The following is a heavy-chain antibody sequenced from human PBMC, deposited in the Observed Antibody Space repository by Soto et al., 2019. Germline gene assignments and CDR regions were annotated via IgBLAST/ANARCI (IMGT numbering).Heavy chain of an antibody. J-gene: IGHJ4*02. V-gene: IGHV4-34*01. D-gene: IGHD2-2*01. CDR3: ARAAMQGHQNIVVPTTSQTLDY. CDR2: VNHSGNT. Sequence: SETLSLTCAVYGETFSGYYWRWIRQPPGKGLEWIGEVNHSGNTNYNPALKSRLTISEDTSKNQFSLKLTFVTAADTAVYYCARAAMQGHQNIVVPTTSQTLDYWGQGTLVT. CDR1: GETFSGYY.